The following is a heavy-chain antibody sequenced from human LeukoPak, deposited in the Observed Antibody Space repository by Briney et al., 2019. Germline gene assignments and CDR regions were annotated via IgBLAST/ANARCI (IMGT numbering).Heavy chain of an antibody. V-gene: IGHV3-74*01. CDR1: GFTFSDYW. Sequence: GGSLRLSCAASGFTFSDYWMHWVRQVPGKGLVWVSRIHNDGISTTYADSMKGRFTISRDNAKKTLYLQMNSLRAEDTAVYYCVRESYTYGSFWGQGTLVTVSS. J-gene: IGHJ4*02. D-gene: IGHD5-18*01. CDR2: IHNDGIST. CDR3: VRESYTYGSF.